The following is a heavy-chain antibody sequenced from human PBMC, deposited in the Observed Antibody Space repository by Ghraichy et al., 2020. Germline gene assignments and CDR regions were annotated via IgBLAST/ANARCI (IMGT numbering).Heavy chain of an antibody. V-gene: IGHV4-34*01. D-gene: IGHD3-10*01. CDR3: ARGRQGGYYGSGSYQSSYYYYYGMDV. Sequence: SETLSLTCAVYGGSFSGYYWSWIRQPPGKGLEWIGEINHSGSTNYNPSLKSRVTISVDTSKNQFSLKLSSVTAADTAVYYCARGRQGGYYGSGSYQSSYYYYYGMDVWGQGTTVTVSS. CDR2: INHSGST. CDR1: GGSFSGYY. J-gene: IGHJ6*02.